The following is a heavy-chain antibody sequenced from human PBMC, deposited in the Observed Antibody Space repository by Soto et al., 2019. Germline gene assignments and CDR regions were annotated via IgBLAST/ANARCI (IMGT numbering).Heavy chain of an antibody. CDR1: GGSISSYY. Sequence: SETLSLTCTVSGGSISSYYWSWIRQPPGKGLEWIGYIYYSGSTNYNPSLKSRVTISVDTSKNQFSLKLSSVTAADTAVYYCAREGSGWSFDYWGQGTLVTVSS. J-gene: IGHJ4*02. D-gene: IGHD6-19*01. CDR2: IYYSGST. CDR3: AREGSGWSFDY. V-gene: IGHV4-59*01.